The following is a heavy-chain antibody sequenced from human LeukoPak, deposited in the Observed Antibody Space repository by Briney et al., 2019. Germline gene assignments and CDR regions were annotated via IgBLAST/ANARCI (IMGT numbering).Heavy chain of an antibody. CDR1: GFTFSQYG. Sequence: GGSLRLSCAASGFTFSQYGMNWVRHVSGKGLEWVSVISDSGDATFYADSVKGRFTISRDDSKNTLYLQMNSLRAEDTAVYYCARDWQQLSFDPWGQGTLVTVSS. D-gene: IGHD6-13*01. CDR3: ARDWQQLSFDP. CDR2: ISDSGDAT. V-gene: IGHV3-23*01. J-gene: IGHJ5*02.